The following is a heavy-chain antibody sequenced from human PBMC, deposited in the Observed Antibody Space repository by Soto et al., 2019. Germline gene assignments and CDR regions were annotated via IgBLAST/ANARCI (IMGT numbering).Heavy chain of an antibody. CDR3: ASFGYGDYDY. CDR1: GGSISSYY. D-gene: IGHD4-17*01. CDR2: IYYSGNT. V-gene: IGHV4-59*01. J-gene: IGHJ4*02. Sequence: SETLSLTCTVSGGSISSYYWSWIQQPPGKGLEWIGYIYYSGNTNYNPSLKSRVTISVDTSKNQFSLKLSSVTAADTAVYYCASFGYGDYDYWGQGTLVTVSS.